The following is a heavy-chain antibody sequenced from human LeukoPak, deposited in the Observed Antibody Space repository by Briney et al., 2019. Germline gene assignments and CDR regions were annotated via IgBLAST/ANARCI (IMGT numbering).Heavy chain of an antibody. V-gene: IGHV4-59*01. D-gene: IGHD1-14*01. J-gene: IGHJ6*03. CDR1: GDSMSSYA. CDR3: ARDRGNQRGYYYYYMDV. CDR2: MSASGRG. Sequence: SETLSLTCTVSGDSMSSYAWTWIRQPPGKGLEWIGNMSASGRGIYNPSLESRVSFSVDTAKNQFSLKVRSVTAADTAVYYCARDRGNQRGYYYYYMDVWGKGTTVTVSS.